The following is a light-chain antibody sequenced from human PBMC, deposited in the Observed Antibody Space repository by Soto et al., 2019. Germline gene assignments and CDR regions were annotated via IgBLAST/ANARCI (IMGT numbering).Light chain of an antibody. CDR3: HQYDSWT. V-gene: IGKV3-20*01. J-gene: IGKJ1*01. CDR2: GAS. CDR1: QSFNSIY. Sequence: TVLTQSPGTLSLSTGERATLSCRASQSFNSIYVAWYQQKPGDATRLLIYGASSRATGIPDRFSGSGSGKDFTLTISRLEPEDFAVYCCHQYDSWTFGQGTKVDIK.